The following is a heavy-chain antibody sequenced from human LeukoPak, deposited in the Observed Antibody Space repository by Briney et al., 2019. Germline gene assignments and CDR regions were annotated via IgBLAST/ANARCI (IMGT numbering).Heavy chain of an antibody. D-gene: IGHD3-3*01. CDR2: IRFDGNNK. V-gene: IGHV3-30*02. CDR1: GFTFSSYG. CDR3: AKDFFAIFGVATTQSDY. J-gene: IGHJ4*02. Sequence: GGSLRLSCAASGFTFSSYGMHWVRQAPGKGLEWVAFIRFDGNNKYYADSVKGRFTISRDSSKNTLYLQMNSLRAEDTAVYYCAKDFFAIFGVATTQSDYWGQGTLVTVSS.